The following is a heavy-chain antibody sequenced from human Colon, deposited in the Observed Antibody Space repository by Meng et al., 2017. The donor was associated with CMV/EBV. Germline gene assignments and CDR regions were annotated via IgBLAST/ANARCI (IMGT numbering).Heavy chain of an antibody. CDR3: VRDRAFDI. V-gene: IGHV3-48*04. Sequence: GGSLRLSCAASGFRLRDYAMNWVRQAAGKGPEWVSYINGGGSTTYYADSVKGRFTISRDNAKDSLYLQMSGLRVEDTAVYYCVRDRAFDIWGQGTMVTVSS. CDR1: GFRLRDYA. J-gene: IGHJ3*02. CDR2: INGGGSTT.